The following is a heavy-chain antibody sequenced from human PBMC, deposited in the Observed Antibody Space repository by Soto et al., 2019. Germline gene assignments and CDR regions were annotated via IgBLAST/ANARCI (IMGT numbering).Heavy chain of an antibody. CDR1: GYTFTSYG. J-gene: IGHJ3*02. Sequence: QVQLVQSGAEVKKSGASVKVSCKASGYTFTSYGISWVRQAPGQGLEWMGWISAYNGNTNYAQKLQGRVTMTTDTSTSTAYMELKSLRFDAKGVDYCDGDIVSFGGVADAFDIWGQGTMVTVSS. CDR3: DGDIVSFGGVADAFDI. V-gene: IGHV1-18*01. D-gene: IGHD3-16*01. CDR2: ISAYNGNT.